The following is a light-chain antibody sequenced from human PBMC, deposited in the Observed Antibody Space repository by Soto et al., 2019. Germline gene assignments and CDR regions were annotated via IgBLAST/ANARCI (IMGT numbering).Light chain of an antibody. CDR1: QSISSH. Sequence: EIVMTQSPATLSVSPGETATLSCRASQSISSHLAWYQQKPGQTPSLLIYGASTRATGIPARFSGTGSGTEFNLTISSLQSEDSAVYYCQQYHYWWAFGQGTKVEIK. V-gene: IGKV3-15*01. J-gene: IGKJ1*01. CDR2: GAS. CDR3: QQYHYWWA.